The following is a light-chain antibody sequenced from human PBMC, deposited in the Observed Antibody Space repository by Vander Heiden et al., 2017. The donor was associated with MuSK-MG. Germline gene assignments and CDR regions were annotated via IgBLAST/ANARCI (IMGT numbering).Light chain of an antibody. Sequence: DIQKTQSPSSLSASVGDRVTITCQASQDISNYLNWYQQKPGKAPKLLIYDAPNLETGVPSRFSGSGSGTDFTFTISSLQPEDIATYYCQQYDNLPLTFGGGTKVEIK. J-gene: IGKJ4*01. CDR3: QQYDNLPLT. V-gene: IGKV1-33*01. CDR2: DAP. CDR1: QDISNY.